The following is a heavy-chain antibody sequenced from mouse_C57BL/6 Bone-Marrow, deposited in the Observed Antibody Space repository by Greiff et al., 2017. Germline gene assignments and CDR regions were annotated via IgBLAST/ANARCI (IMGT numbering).Heavy chain of an antibody. Sequence: LQQSGGGLVQPGGSLKLSCAASGFTFSDYYMYWVRQTPEKRLEWVAYISNGGGSTYYPDTVKGRFTISRDNAKNTLYLQMSRLKSEDTAMYYCARHGRGAMDYWGQGTSVTVSS. CDR2: ISNGGGST. J-gene: IGHJ4*01. V-gene: IGHV5-12*01. D-gene: IGHD1-1*01. CDR3: ARHGRGAMDY. CDR1: GFTFSDYY.